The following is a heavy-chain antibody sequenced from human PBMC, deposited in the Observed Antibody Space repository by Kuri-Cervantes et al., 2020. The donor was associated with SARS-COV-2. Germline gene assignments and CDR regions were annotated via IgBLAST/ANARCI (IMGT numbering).Heavy chain of an antibody. J-gene: IGHJ4*02. CDR1: GFSFRDFG. D-gene: IGHD3/OR15-3a*01. CDR3: SRNFWAGYWPFDY. CDR2: IKSKAYGETA. V-gene: IGHV3-49*03. Sequence: GESLKISCTTSGFSFRDFGVTWFRQAPGKGLEWVGFIKSKAYGETAEYAASVKGRFTISRDDSKTIAYLPMNSLKTEDTAVYYCSRNFWAGYWPFDYWGQGTLVTVSS.